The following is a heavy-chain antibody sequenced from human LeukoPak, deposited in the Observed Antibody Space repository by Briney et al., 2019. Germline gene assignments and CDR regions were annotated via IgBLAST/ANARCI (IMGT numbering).Heavy chain of an antibody. V-gene: IGHV4-34*01. CDR1: GGSFSGYY. J-gene: IGHJ3*02. CDR3: ARICSAYYYDSSGYYRDAFDI. Sequence: SETLSLTCAVYGGSFSGYYWSWIRQPPGKGLEWIGEINHSGSTNHNPSLKSRVTISVDTSKNQFSLKLSSVTAADTAVYYCARICSAYYYDSSGYYRDAFDIWGQGTMVTVSS. CDR2: INHSGST. D-gene: IGHD3-22*01.